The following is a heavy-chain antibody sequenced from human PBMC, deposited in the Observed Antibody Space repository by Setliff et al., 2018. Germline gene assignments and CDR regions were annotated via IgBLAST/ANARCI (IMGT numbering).Heavy chain of an antibody. CDR2: IYTSGST. Sequence: SETLSLTCTVSGGSISSGSFYWSWIRQPAGKGLEWIGHIYTSGSTNYNPSLKTRVTISVDTSKNQFSLKLSSVTAADTAVYYCARDVYLYDSSGYYYALEYYYYMDVWGKGTTVTVSS. V-gene: IGHV4-61*09. D-gene: IGHD3-22*01. CDR3: ARDVYLYDSSGYYYALEYYYYMDV. CDR1: GGSISSGSFY. J-gene: IGHJ6*03.